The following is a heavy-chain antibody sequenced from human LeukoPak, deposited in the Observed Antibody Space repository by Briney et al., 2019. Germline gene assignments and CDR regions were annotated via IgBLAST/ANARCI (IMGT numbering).Heavy chain of an antibody. J-gene: IGHJ3*02. D-gene: IGHD3-22*01. Sequence: PSETLSLTCTVSGGSISSYYWSWIRQPAGKGLEWIGRIYIRGNTNYNPSLKSRVTMSGDMSKNQFSLKLSSVTAADTAVYYCARDRTPYYDSSGAHAFDIWGQGTMVTVSS. CDR2: IYIRGNT. CDR1: GGSISSYY. V-gene: IGHV4-4*07. CDR3: ARDRTPYYDSSGAHAFDI.